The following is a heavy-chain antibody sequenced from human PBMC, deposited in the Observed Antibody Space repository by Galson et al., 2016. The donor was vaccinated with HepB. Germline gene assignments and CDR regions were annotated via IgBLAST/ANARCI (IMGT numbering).Heavy chain of an antibody. CDR2: ISGSGGST. Sequence: SLRLSCAASGLTFSNYAMTWVRQAPGKGLEWVSAISGSGGSTYYADSVKGRFTISRDNSKNTLYLQMNSLRAEDTAVYYCAKEDRAYCGGDWDYWGQGTLVHVSS. V-gene: IGHV3-23*01. D-gene: IGHD2-21*02. CDR1: GLTFSNYA. CDR3: AKEDRAYCGGDWDY. J-gene: IGHJ4*02.